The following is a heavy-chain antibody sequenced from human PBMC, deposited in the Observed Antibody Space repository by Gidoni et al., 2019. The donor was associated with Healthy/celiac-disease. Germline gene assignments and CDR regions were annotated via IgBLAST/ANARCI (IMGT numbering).Heavy chain of an antibody. V-gene: IGHV3-33*01. CDR3: ARVLLVVNGYNHDDAFDI. Sequence: QVQLVESGGGVVQPGRSLRLSCAASGFTFSSYGMPWVRQAPGKGLEWVAVIWYDGSNKYYADSVKGRFTISRDNSKNTLYLQMNSLRAEDTAVYYCARVLLVVNGYNHDDAFDIWGQGTMVTVSS. CDR2: IWYDGSNK. J-gene: IGHJ3*02. D-gene: IGHD5-12*01. CDR1: GFTFSSYG.